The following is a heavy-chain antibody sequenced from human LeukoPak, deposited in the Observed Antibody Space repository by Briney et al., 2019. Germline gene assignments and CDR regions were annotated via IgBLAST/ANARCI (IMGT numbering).Heavy chain of an antibody. CDR3: AKVIYYGSENVDF. CDR1: GFTFSSYA. D-gene: IGHD3-10*01. Sequence: GRSLRLSCAASGFTFSSYAMSWVRQAPGKGLEWVSSIIGSGGSTYYADSVNGRFTTSRDNSKKTLYLQINSLISEDTSLYHIAKVIYYGSENVDFWGQGTLVTVSS. CDR2: IIGSGGST. V-gene: IGHV3-23*01. J-gene: IGHJ4*02.